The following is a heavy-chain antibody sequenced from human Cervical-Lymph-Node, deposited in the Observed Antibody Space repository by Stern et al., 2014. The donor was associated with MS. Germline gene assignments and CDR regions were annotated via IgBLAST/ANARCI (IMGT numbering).Heavy chain of an antibody. J-gene: IGHJ3*02. D-gene: IGHD3-10*01. CDR2: IIPIFGTA. Sequence: QMQLVQSGAEVKKPGSSVKVSCKASGGTFSSYAISWVRQAPGQGLEWMGGIIPIFGTANYAQKFQGRVPITADESTSTAYMELSSLRSEDTAVYYCARSYGSGSYTAFDIWGQGTMVTVSS. CDR3: ARSYGSGSYTAFDI. CDR1: GGTFSSYA. V-gene: IGHV1-69*01.